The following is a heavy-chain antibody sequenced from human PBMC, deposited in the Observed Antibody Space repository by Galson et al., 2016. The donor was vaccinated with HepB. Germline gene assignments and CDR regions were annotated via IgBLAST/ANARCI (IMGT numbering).Heavy chain of an antibody. Sequence: SLRLSCAASGFTFSSYGMHWVRQAPGKGLEWVAVISYDGSNKYYADSVKGRFTIYRDNSKNTLYLQMNSLRAEDTAVYYCAKYLSWHSSGWGNKYFQHWGQGTLVTVSS. CDR3: AKYLSWHSSGWGNKYFQH. J-gene: IGHJ1*01. CDR1: GFTFSSYG. CDR2: ISYDGSNK. D-gene: IGHD6-19*01. V-gene: IGHV3-30*18.